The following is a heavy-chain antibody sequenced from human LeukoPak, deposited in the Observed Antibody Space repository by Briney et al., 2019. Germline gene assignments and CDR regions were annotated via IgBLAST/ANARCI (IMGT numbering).Heavy chain of an antibody. Sequence: SETLSLTCTVSGGSISSGDYYWSWIRQPPGKGLEWIGYIYYSGSTYYNPSLKSRVTISVDTSENQFSLKLSSVTAADTAVYYCARDGDSSGYYDYWGQGTLVTVSP. V-gene: IGHV4-30-4*01. J-gene: IGHJ4*02. CDR1: GGSISSGDYY. D-gene: IGHD3-22*01. CDR2: IYYSGST. CDR3: ARDGDSSGYYDY.